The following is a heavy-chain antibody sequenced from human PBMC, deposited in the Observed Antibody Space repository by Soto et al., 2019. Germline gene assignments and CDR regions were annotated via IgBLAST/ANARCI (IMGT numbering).Heavy chain of an antibody. J-gene: IGHJ4*02. CDR3: AREMHLGSGWGDIDI. CDR1: GFTVSAKW. D-gene: IGHD6-19*01. CDR2: INEDGSKK. V-gene: IGHV3-7*03. Sequence: DVQLVESGGASVQPGGSLGLSCAVSGFTVSAKWMSWVRQAPGKGMEWLANINEDGSKKFDVDSVKGRFTISKDNAKNSLSLQLDSLRADDTAVYYCAREMHLGSGWGDIDIWAPGTMVTVSS.